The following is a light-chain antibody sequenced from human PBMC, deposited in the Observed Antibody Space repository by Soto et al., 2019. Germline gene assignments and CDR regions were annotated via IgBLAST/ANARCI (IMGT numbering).Light chain of an antibody. CDR1: QSVLYSSNNKNY. CDR2: WAS. J-gene: IGKJ2*01. Sequence: DIVMTQSPDSLAVSLGERATINCKSSQSVLYSSNNKNYLAWYQQRPGQPPKLLIYWASTRESGVPDRFSGSGSGTDFTLTITSRQAEDVAVYYGQQYESTPPTFGQGTKLEIK. CDR3: QQYESTPPT. V-gene: IGKV4-1*01.